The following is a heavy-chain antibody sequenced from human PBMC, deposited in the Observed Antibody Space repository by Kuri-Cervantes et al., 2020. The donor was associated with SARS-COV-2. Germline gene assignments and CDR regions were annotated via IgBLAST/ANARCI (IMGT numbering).Heavy chain of an antibody. CDR3: ARGGGGQLDFDY. D-gene: IGHD6-13*01. V-gene: IGHV4-59*08. J-gene: IGHJ4*02. CDR2: ISDNGNT. CDR1: GGSFSDKY. Sequence: GSLRLSCTVSGGSFSDKYWSWIRQPPGRGLEWIGYISDNGNTNYNPSLKSRVTISADTSKNQFSLKLDSVTAADTAVYYCARGGGGQLDFDYWGQGTLVTVSS.